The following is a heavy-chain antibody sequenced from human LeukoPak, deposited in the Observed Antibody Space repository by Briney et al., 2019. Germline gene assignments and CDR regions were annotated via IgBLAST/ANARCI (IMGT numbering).Heavy chain of an antibody. Sequence: GASVKVSCKASGGTFSSYAISWVRQAPGQGLEWMGWISAYNGNTNYAQKFQGRVTMTRDTSISTAYMELSRLRSDDTAVYYCARNLYSSGWYYLNYWGQGTLVTVSS. CDR2: ISAYNGNT. CDR3: ARNLYSSGWYYLNY. V-gene: IGHV1-18*01. J-gene: IGHJ4*02. D-gene: IGHD6-19*01. CDR1: GGTFSSYA.